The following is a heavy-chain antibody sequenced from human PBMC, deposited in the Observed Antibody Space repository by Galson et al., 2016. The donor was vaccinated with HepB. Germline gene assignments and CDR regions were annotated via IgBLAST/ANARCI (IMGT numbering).Heavy chain of an antibody. Sequence: SVKVSCKASDNTFSKDYIHWVRQAPGQGLQWLGTIHPSGAYTTYAQRFDGRVTMTRDTATNTVYMELRALTSKDTAVYYCARANYNLLTGYYSGLDHWGQGTPVTVSS. V-gene: IGHV1-46*01. CDR2: IHPSGAYT. CDR1: DNTFSKDY. CDR3: ARANYNLLTGYYSGLDH. D-gene: IGHD3-9*01. J-gene: IGHJ4*02.